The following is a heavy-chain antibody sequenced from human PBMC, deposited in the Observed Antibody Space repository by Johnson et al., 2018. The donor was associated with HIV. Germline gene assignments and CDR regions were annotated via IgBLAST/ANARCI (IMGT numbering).Heavy chain of an antibody. CDR3: ARGSYNFWSGEREAFDI. CDR2: ISYDGSNK. Sequence: QVQLVESGGGVVQPGRPLRLSCAASGFTFSSYAMHWVRQAPGKGLEWVAVISYDGSNKYYADSVKGRFTISRDNSKNTLYLQMNSLRAEDTAVYYCARGSYNFWSGEREAFDIWGQGTMVTVSS. CDR1: GFTFSSYA. D-gene: IGHD3-3*01. J-gene: IGHJ3*02. V-gene: IGHV3-30-3*01.